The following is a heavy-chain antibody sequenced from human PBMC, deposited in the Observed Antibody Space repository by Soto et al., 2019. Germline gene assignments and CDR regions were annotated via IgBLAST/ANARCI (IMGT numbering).Heavy chain of an antibody. Sequence: SRTVSLTCAISGDRVSGNSPAWNGVRQSPSRGLEWLGRTYYRSRWYNDYAVSVKSRITVTPDTSKNQFSQHLKSVTRGDTAVYYCAIEFPYYVNRDSLLAYWGQRALGTVCS. CDR2: TYYRSRWYN. CDR1: GDRVSGNSPA. CDR3: AIEFPYYVNRDSLLAY. D-gene: IGHD3-3*01. V-gene: IGHV6-1*01. J-gene: IGHJ1*01.